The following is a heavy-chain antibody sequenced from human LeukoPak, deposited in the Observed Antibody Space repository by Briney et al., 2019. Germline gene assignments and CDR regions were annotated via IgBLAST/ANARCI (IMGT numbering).Heavy chain of an antibody. J-gene: IGHJ4*02. CDR1: GFTFSSYA. V-gene: IGHV3-23*01. CDR3: AKVGIGSRDGYFDY. D-gene: IGHD6-13*01. CDR2: TSGGGNSP. Sequence: GGSLRLSCAASGFTFSSYAMSWVRQAPGKGLEWVSATSGGGNSPYYAASVKGRFAISRDNSMNTLYLQMNSLRAEDTAVYYCAKVGIGSRDGYFDYWGQGTLVTVSS.